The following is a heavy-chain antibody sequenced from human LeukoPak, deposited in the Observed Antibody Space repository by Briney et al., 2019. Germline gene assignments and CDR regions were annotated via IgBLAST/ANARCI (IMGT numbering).Heavy chain of an antibody. V-gene: IGHV4-59*01. CDR2: IYYSGST. CDR1: GGSIRSYY. J-gene: IGHJ4*02. Sequence: SETLSLTCSVSGGSIRSYYWSWIRQPPGKGLEWIGYIYYSGSTNYNPSLKSRVSISVDTSKNKFSLKLSSVTAADTAVYYCARTGSTVTMLYPFDHWGQGTLVTVSS. CDR3: ARTGSTVTMLYPFDH. D-gene: IGHD4-17*01.